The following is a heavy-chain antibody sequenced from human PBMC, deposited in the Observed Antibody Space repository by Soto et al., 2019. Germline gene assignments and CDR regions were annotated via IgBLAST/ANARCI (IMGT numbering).Heavy chain of an antibody. V-gene: IGHV3-11*03. D-gene: IGHD4-4*01. Sequence: QVQLMQSGGGLVKPGGSLRISCAASGSMFSDYYMTWIRQTPVKGLEWVSYISTASDTNYADYVRGRFTIYRENARNSLYLHMNSPRAEAGAVYYCARGHYTLDVWGKGTTVTVSP. CDR3: ARGHYTLDV. CDR1: GSMFSDYY. J-gene: IGHJ6*04. CDR2: ISTASDT.